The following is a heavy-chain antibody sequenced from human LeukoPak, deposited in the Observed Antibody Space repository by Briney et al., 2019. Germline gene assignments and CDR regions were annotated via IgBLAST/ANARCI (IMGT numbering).Heavy chain of an antibody. D-gene: IGHD3-3*01. Sequence: SETPSLTCTVSTGSISSDGYYWSWIRQPPGKGLEWIGYIHYSGSTFYNPSLKSRITISVDTSKNQFSLRLSSVTAADTAVYYCAREGRDFWSGSRGWFDPWGQGTLVTVSS. CDR2: IHYSGST. J-gene: IGHJ5*02. CDR1: TGSISSDGYY. CDR3: AREGRDFWSGSRGWFDP. V-gene: IGHV4-30-4*01.